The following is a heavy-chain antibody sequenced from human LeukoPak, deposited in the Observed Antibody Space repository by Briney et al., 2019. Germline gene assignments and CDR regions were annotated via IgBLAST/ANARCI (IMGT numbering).Heavy chain of an antibody. CDR1: GGTFDRYA. J-gene: IGHJ6*03. CDR2: IAPIFGTP. D-gene: IGHD3-16*02. CDR3: ASHFRSNHYYFYYMDV. Sequence: SVKVSCKASGGTFDRYAISWVRQAPGQGLEWMGGIAPIFGTPNYAQNFQGRVTITTDESTSTVYMELSSLRSDDTAVYYCASHFRSNHYYFYYMDVWGTGTTVTVSS. V-gene: IGHV1-69*05.